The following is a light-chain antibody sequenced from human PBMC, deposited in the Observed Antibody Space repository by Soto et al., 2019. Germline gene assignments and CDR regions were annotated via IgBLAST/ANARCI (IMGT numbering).Light chain of an antibody. V-gene: IGKV1-9*01. Sequence: IQLTQSPSSLSASVGDRVTITFRASQGVRSYLAWFQQRPGKAPKLLIFGASTLQNGVPARLSGGGFGTEFTLTITSLQPEDFATYYCQQSYSTRTFGQGTKVDIK. CDR1: QGVRSY. CDR2: GAS. CDR3: QQSYSTRT. J-gene: IGKJ1*01.